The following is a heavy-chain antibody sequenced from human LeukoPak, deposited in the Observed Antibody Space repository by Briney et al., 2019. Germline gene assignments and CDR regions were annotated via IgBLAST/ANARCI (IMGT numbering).Heavy chain of an antibody. Sequence: ASVKVSCKVSGYTLTELSMHWVRQAPGQGLEWMGWINPNSGSTNYAQKFQGRVTMTRDTSISTAYMELSRLRSDDTAVYYCARDVAYQGRYYYGMDVWGQGTTVTVSS. J-gene: IGHJ6*02. D-gene: IGHD2-2*01. CDR2: INPNSGST. V-gene: IGHV1-2*02. CDR1: GYTLTELS. CDR3: ARDVAYQGRYYYGMDV.